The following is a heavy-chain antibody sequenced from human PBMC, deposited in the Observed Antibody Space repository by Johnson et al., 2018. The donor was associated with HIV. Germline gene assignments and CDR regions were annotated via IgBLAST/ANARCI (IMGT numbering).Heavy chain of an antibody. CDR2: ISYDAQNK. V-gene: IGHV3-30*04. J-gene: IGHJ3*02. D-gene: IGHD3-22*01. CDR1: GFSFSNYT. CDR3: ARDRNPFLYYFAGSADAFDI. Sequence: QVQLVESGGGVVQPGRSLRLSCAASGFSFSNYTMHWVRQAPGKGLEWMAFISYDAQNKYYADSVKGRFTISRDNSNNTLYLQMNSLKTEDTAVYYCARDRNPFLYYFAGSADAFDIWGQGTKVTVSS.